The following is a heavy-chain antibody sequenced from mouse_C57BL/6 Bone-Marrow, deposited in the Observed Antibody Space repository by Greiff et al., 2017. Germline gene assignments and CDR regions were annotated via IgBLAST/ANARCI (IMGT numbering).Heavy chain of an antibody. CDR1: GFTLSSYG. CDR2: ISSGGSYT. CDR3: ARRNYDYDAGLYYYAMDY. D-gene: IGHD2-4*01. Sequence: EVHLVESGGDLVKPGGSLKLSCAASGFTLSSYGMSWVRQTPDKRLEWVATISSGGSYTYYPDSVKGRFTISRDNAKNTLYLQMSSLKSEDTAMYYCARRNYDYDAGLYYYAMDYWGQGTSVTVSS. J-gene: IGHJ4*01. V-gene: IGHV5-6*01.